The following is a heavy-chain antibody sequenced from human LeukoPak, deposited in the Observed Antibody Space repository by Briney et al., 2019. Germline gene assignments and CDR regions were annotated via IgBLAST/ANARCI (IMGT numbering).Heavy chain of an antibody. J-gene: IGHJ4*02. D-gene: IGHD7-27*01. Sequence: GGSLRLSCAASGFTFSSYWMSWVRQAPGKGQEWVANIKQDGSEKYYVDSVKGRFTISRDNSKNTVYLQMNSLRAEDAAVYYCAKDDGPGFDYWGQGTQVTVSS. CDR3: AKDDGPGFDY. CDR2: IKQDGSEK. V-gene: IGHV3-7*01. CDR1: GFTFSSYW.